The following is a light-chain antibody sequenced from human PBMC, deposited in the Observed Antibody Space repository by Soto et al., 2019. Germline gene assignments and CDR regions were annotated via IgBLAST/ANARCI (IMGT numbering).Light chain of an antibody. CDR2: GNS. CDR1: SSNIGAGYD. Sequence: QSVLTQPPSVSGAPGQRVTISCTGSSSNIGAGYDVHWYQQLPGTAPKLLIYGNSNRPSGVPDRFSGSKSGTSASLAISGLQSEVEADYYCASWDDSLDGWVFGGGTKVTVL. J-gene: IGLJ3*02. CDR3: ASWDDSLDGWV. V-gene: IGLV1-40*01.